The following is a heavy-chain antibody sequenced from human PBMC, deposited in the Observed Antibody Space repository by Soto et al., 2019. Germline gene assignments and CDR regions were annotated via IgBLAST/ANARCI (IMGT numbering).Heavy chain of an antibody. CDR2: ISWDGGST. Sequence: GGSLRLSCAASGFAFSDYTMHWVRQAPGKGLEWVSLISWDGGSTYYADSVKGRFTISRDNSKNSLYLQMNSLRTEDTALYYCARLATLQYYYGMDVWGQGTTVTVSS. J-gene: IGHJ6*02. V-gene: IGHV3-43*01. CDR1: GFAFSDYT. D-gene: IGHD5-12*01. CDR3: ARLATLQYYYGMDV.